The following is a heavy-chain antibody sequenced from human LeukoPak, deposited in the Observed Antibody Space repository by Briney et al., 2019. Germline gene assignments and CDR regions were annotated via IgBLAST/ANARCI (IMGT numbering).Heavy chain of an antibody. J-gene: IGHJ5*02. Sequence: PSEALSLTCAVCGGSFSGYYWSWIRQPPGKGLEWIGEINHSGSTNYNPSLKSRVTISVDTSKNQFSLKLSSVTAADTAVYYCARGGWAIAARLGSWFDPWGQGTLVTVSS. V-gene: IGHV4-34*01. CDR3: ARGGWAIAARLGSWFDP. CDR2: INHSGST. D-gene: IGHD6-6*01. CDR1: GGSFSGYY.